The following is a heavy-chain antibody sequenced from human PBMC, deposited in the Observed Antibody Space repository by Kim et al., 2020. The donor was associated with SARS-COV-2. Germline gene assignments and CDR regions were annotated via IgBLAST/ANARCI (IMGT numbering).Heavy chain of an antibody. CDR1: GFSFSTFD. CDR2: IMGSDGTT. V-gene: IGHV3-23*01. CDR3: VKGAWLDY. J-gene: IGHJ4*02. Sequence: GGSLRLSCAASGFSFSTFDMSWVRQVPGKGLEWVSAIMGSDGTTYYEDSVKGRFIISRDNSKKILYMQMNTVSAEDTALYYCVKGAWLDYRGQETLVTVSS.